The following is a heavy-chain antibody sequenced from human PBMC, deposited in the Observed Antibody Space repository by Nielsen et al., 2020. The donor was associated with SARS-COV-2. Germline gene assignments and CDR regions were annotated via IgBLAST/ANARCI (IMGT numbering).Heavy chain of an antibody. CDR3: ARGGFLEWFYYMDV. CDR2: ISYDGNNK. V-gene: IGHV3-30-3*01. CDR1: GFSFSSYA. D-gene: IGHD3-3*01. Sequence: GESLRLSCAASGFSFSSYALHWVRQAPGKGLEWVTVISYDGNNKHYADSVKGRFTISRDNSKKTLFLQMNSLRVEDTAVYYCARGGFLEWFYYMDVRGKGTTVTVSS. J-gene: IGHJ6*03.